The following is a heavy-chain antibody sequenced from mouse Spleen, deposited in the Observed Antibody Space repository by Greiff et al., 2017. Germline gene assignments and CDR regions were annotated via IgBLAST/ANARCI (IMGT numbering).Heavy chain of an antibody. V-gene: IGHV2-4-1*01. CDR1: GFSLTNYA. CDR3: ARNPLYDGLDY. CDR2: IWSDGST. D-gene: IGHD2-3*01. Sequence: VKVVESGPGLVAPSQSLSITCTVSGFSLTNYAVHWVRQSPGKGLEWLGVIWSDGSTDYNAAFISRLSISKDNSKSQVFFKMNSLQADDTAIYYCARNPLYDGLDYWGQGTTLTVSS. J-gene: IGHJ2*01.